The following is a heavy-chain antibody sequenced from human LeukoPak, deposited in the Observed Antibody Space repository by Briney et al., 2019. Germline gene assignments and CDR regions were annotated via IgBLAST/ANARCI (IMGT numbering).Heavy chain of an antibody. J-gene: IGHJ4*02. CDR2: VFTSGSP. V-gene: IGHV4-61*02. D-gene: IGHD3-3*01. Sequence: SETLSLTCNVSVGSISSGTHYWTWIRQPVGKGLEWLGRVFTSGSPTYNSSLKRRLTISMDKSKNQFSLKLTSVTAADTAVYYCAFTRPDFWSGYYGYWGQGTLVTVSS. CDR1: VGSISSGTHY. CDR3: AFTRPDFWSGYYGY.